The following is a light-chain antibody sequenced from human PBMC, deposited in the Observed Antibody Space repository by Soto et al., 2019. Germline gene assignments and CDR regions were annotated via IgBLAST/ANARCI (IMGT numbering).Light chain of an antibody. J-gene: IGLJ2*01. CDR1: SNDVGYYDY. CDR2: DVS. V-gene: IGLV2-14*03. Sequence: QSVLTQPASLSGSPGQSITISCTGTSNDVGYYDYVSWYQQHPGKAPKLVIFDVSNRPSGVSHRFSGSKSDNTASLTISGLQAEDEADYYCTAHTDNNVVFGGGTKLTVL. CDR3: TAHTDNNVV.